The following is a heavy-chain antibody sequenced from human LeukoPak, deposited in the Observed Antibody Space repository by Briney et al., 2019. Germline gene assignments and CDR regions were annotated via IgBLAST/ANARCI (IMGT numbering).Heavy chain of an antibody. CDR2: INPSGGST. Sequence: ASVKVSCKASGYTFTSYYMHWVRQAPGQGLEWMGIINPSGGSTSYAQKFQGRVTMARDMSTSTVYMELSSLRSEDTAVYYCARRVRGVTHYDYWGQGTLVTVSS. D-gene: IGHD3-10*01. J-gene: IGHJ4*02. CDR3: ARRVRGVTHYDY. CDR1: GYTFTSYY. V-gene: IGHV1-46*01.